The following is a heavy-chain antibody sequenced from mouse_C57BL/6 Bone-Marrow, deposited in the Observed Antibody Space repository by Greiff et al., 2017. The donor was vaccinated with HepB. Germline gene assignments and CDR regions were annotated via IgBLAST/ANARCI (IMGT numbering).Heavy chain of an antibody. V-gene: IGHV14-4*01. J-gene: IGHJ2*01. CDR2: IDPENGDT. Sequence: EVQLQQSGAELVRPGASVKLSCTASGFNIKDDYMHWVKQRPEQGLEWIGWIDPENGDTEYASKFQGKATITADTSSNTAYLQLSSLTSEDTAVYYCTTAYFDYWGQGTNLTVSS. CDR3: TTAYFDY. CDR1: GFNIKDDY.